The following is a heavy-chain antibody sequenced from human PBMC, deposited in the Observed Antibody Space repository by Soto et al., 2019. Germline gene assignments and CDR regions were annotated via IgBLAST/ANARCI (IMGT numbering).Heavy chain of an antibody. D-gene: IGHD3-3*01. CDR2: INPATGAA. J-gene: IGHJ3*02. CDR3: ARGGGVGVAGSAAFDM. V-gene: IGHV1-2*02. CDR1: GYPVTAYY. Sequence: QLHLVQSGAVVKKPGASVTVSCSASGYPVTAYYMHWVRQAPGRGLEWMGGINPATGAAKYTQTFQGRVTMTRDRSPSTVFMELSALTSEDTAVFYWARGGGVGVAGSAAFDMWGQGTLVTVSS.